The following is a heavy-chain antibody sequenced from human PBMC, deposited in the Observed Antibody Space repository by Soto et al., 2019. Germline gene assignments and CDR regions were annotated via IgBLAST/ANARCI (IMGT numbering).Heavy chain of an antibody. CDR3: ARGVGCSSTSCYHYYYGMDV. CDR2: ISAYNGNT. V-gene: IGHV1-18*01. J-gene: IGHJ6*02. D-gene: IGHD2-2*01. CDR1: GYTVTSYG. Sequence: ASVKVSCKASGYTVTSYGISWVRQAPGQGLEWMGWISAYNGNTNYAQKLQGRVTMTTDTSTSTAYMELRSLRSDDTAVYYCARGVGCSSTSCYHYYYGMDVWGQGTTVTVSS.